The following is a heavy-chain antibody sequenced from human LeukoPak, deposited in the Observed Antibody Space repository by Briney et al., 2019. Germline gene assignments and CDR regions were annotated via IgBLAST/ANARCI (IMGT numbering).Heavy chain of an antibody. V-gene: IGHV1-46*01. CDR1: GYTFTSHH. CDR2: INPSGGST. Sequence: ASVKVSCKASGYTFTSHHMHWVRQAPGQGLEWMGIINPSGGSTNYAQKFQGRVTMTRNTSISTAYMELSSLRSEDTAVYYCASSNHVLLWFGEFGDAFDIWGQGTMVTVSS. J-gene: IGHJ3*02. CDR3: ASSNHVLLWFGEFGDAFDI. D-gene: IGHD3-10*01.